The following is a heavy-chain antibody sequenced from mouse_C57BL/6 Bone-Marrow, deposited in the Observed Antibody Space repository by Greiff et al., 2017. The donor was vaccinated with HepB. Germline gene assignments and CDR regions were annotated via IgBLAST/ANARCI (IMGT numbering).Heavy chain of an antibody. CDR1: GYAFSSSW. CDR2: LYPGDGDT. J-gene: IGHJ2*01. Sequence: QVQLQQSGPELVKPGASVKISCKASGYAFSSSWMNWVKQRPGKGLEWIGRLYPGDGDTNYNGKFNGKATMTADKSSSTAYMQLSSLTSEDSAVYCCASPVVAPYFDYWGQGTTLTVSS. CDR3: ASPVVAPYFDY. V-gene: IGHV1-82*01. D-gene: IGHD1-1*01.